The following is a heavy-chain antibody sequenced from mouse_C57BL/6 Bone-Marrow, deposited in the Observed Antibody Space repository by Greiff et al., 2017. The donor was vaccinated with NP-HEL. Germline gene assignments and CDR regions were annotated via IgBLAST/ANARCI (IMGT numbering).Heavy chain of an antibody. CDR1: GYTFTDYE. Sequence: QVQLQQSGAELVRPGASVTLSCKASGYTFTDYEMHWVKQTPVHGLEWIGAIDPETGGTAYNQKFKGKAILTADKSSSTAYMELRSLTSEDSAVYYCTRWLLRVLAMDYWGQGTSVTVSS. CDR2: IDPETGGT. D-gene: IGHD2-3*01. V-gene: IGHV1-15*01. CDR3: TRWLLRVLAMDY. J-gene: IGHJ4*01.